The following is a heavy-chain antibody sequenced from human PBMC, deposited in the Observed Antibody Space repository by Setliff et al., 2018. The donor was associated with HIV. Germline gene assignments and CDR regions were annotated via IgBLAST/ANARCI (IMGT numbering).Heavy chain of an antibody. CDR3: ARHSNGPYGPFGDLLYFDY. V-gene: IGHV4-61*02. CDR2: IYSTGST. CDR1: GDSISSGNYY. Sequence: SETLSLTCTFSGDSISSGNYYWSWIRQPAGKGLEWIGRIYSTGSTNYNPSLKSRVTISSDTSKNLFSLKLTSVTAADTAVYYCARHSNGPYGPFGDLLYFDYWGLGTLVNV. D-gene: IGHD2-21*02. J-gene: IGHJ4*02.